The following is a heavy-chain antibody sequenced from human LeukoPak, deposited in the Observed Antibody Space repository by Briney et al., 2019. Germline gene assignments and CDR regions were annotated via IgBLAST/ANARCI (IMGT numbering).Heavy chain of an antibody. CDR3: AKDQKQLWLQSSFDY. Sequence: GGSLRLSCVASGFTFSTYAMSWVRQAPGKGLEWVSGITGSGGSTYYADSVKGRFTISRDNSKNTLYLQMNSLRAEDTAVYYCAKDQKQLWLQSSFDYWGQGTLVTVSS. V-gene: IGHV3-23*01. J-gene: IGHJ4*02. D-gene: IGHD5-18*01. CDR1: GFTFSTYA. CDR2: ITGSGGST.